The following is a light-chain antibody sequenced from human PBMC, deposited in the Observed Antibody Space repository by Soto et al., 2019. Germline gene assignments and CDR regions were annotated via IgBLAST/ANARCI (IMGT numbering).Light chain of an antibody. CDR3: QHYGRSPFA. Sequence: ETVLTQSPATLSLSPGESAPLSCRASQSVSTYLAWYQQKPGQAPRLLIYDASSRATGIPDRFSGSGSGTDFTLTISRLEPEDFTVYYCQHYGRSPFAFGQGTKVDI. J-gene: IGKJ1*01. CDR1: QSVSTY. CDR2: DAS. V-gene: IGKV3-20*01.